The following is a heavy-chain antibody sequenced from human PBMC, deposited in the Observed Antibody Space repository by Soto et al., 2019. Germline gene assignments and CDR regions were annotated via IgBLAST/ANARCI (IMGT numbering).Heavy chain of an antibody. CDR1: GGSISSSNW. Sequence: SETLSLTCAVSGGSISSSNWWSWVRQPPGKGLEWIGEIYHSGSTNYNPSLKRRVTISVDKSKNQFSLKLSSVTAADTAVYYCARETHHPSEYSTSPYYFDYWGQGTLVTVSS. CDR3: ARETHHPSEYSTSPYYFDY. D-gene: IGHD6-6*01. V-gene: IGHV4-4*02. J-gene: IGHJ4*02. CDR2: IYHSGST.